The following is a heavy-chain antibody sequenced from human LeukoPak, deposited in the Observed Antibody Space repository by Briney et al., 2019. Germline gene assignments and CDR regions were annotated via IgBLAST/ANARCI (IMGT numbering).Heavy chain of an antibody. CDR2: ISYDGSNK. V-gene: IGHV3-30-3*01. Sequence: GGSLRLSCAASGFTFSSYAMHWVRQAPGKGLEWVAVISYDGSNKYYADSEKGRFTISRDNSKNTLYLQMNSLRAEDTAVYYCAKDRLGSSGWYGAYYYYMDVWGKGTTVTVSS. CDR1: GFTFSSYA. J-gene: IGHJ6*03. CDR3: AKDRLGSSGWYGAYYYYMDV. D-gene: IGHD6-19*01.